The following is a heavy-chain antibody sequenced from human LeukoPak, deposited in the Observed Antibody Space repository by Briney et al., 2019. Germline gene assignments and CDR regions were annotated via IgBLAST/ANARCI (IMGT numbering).Heavy chain of an antibody. CDR2: ISWNSGSI. V-gene: IGHV3-9*01. CDR1: GFTFDDYA. CDR3: AKGFDYYDSSGLDY. Sequence: GRSLRLSCGASGFTFDDYAMPWVRQAPGKGLEWVSGISWNSGSIGYADSVKGRFTISRDNAKNSLYLQMNSLRAEDTALYYCAKGFDYYDSSGLDYWGQGTLVTVSS. J-gene: IGHJ4*02. D-gene: IGHD3-22*01.